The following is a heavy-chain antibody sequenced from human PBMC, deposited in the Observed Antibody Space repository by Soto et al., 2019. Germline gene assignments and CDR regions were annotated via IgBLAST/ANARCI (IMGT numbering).Heavy chain of an antibody. Sequence: EVQLVESGGGLIQPGGSLRLICAASGLSVTANDMTWVRQAPGKGLEWLSIIYRGGGTYYADSLKGRAIISRDGSRNMVFLQMTSLTAEDAGVYYCARRDDSETFDIWGRGTAVNVSS. J-gene: IGHJ3*02. CDR1: GLSVTAND. CDR3: ARRDDSETFDI. D-gene: IGHD5-18*01. V-gene: IGHV3-53*01. CDR2: IYRGGGT.